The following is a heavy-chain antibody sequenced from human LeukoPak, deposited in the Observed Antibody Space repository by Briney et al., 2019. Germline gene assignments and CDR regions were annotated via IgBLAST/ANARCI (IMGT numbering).Heavy chain of an antibody. CDR2: INPNSGGT. D-gene: IGHD3-3*01. V-gene: IGHV1-2*02. Sequence: ASVKDSCKASGYTFTGYYMHWVRQAPGQGIEWMGWINPNSGGTNYAQKFQGRVTMTRDTSISTAYMELSRLRSDDTAVYYCARAYYDFWSGLSDGYFDYWGQGTLVTVSS. CDR1: GYTFTGYY. CDR3: ARAYYDFWSGLSDGYFDY. J-gene: IGHJ4*02.